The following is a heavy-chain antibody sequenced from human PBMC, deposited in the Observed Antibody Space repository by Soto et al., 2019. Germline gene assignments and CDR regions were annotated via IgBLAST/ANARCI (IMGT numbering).Heavy chain of an antibody. D-gene: IGHD6-6*01. CDR2: IIPIFGTA. Sequence: QVQLVQSGAEVKKPGSSVKVSCKASGGTFSSYAISWVRQSPGQGLEWMGGIIPIFGTANYAQKFQGRVTITADESTSTAYMELSSLSSEDTAVYYCARDSVFSSSPRYYFDYWCQGSLVIVSS. V-gene: IGHV1-69*01. CDR1: GGTFSSYA. CDR3: ARDSVFSSSPRYYFDY. J-gene: IGHJ4*02.